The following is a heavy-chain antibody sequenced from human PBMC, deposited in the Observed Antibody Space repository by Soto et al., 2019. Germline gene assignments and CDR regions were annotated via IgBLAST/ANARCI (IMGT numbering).Heavy chain of an antibody. Sequence: SQTLSLTCAISGDSVSRDTAAWDWIRRSPSRGLEWLGRTYYRSKWYFDYAVSLKSRININPDTSSNQFSLQLNSVTPEDTAVYYCARGARGVAVANFDSWGQGTLVTVSS. CDR2: TYYRSKWYF. D-gene: IGHD6-19*01. CDR1: GDSVSRDTAA. CDR3: ARGARGVAVANFDS. J-gene: IGHJ4*02. V-gene: IGHV6-1*01.